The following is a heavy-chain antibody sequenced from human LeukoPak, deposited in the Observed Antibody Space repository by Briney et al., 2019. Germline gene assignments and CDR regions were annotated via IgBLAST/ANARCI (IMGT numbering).Heavy chain of an antibody. Sequence: GGSLRLSCAASGFSVSSNYMGWVRQVSGKGLEWVSVIYTGGSTYYADSVKGRFTISRDDSKNTLFLQMSSLRAEDTAVYYCARVRSDSSGWYDFDYWGQGTLVTVSS. CDR3: ARVRSDSSGWYDFDY. J-gene: IGHJ4*02. V-gene: IGHV3-53*01. D-gene: IGHD6-19*01. CDR2: IYTGGST. CDR1: GFSVSSNY.